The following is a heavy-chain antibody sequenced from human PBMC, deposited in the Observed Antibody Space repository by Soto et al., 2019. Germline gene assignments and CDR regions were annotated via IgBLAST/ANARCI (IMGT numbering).Heavy chain of an antibody. CDR2: IGTRGKTK. Sequence: QVQLVESGGGLVKPGGSLRLSCATSGFTFSDYYMIWIRQAPGKGLEWVSYIGTRGKTKYYADSVRGRFTISRDNAKNSLSLQMNSLRADDTAVYYCARDGTEYYGEYYDYWGQGIPVAVSS. J-gene: IGHJ4*02. CDR1: GFTFSDYY. CDR3: ARDGTEYYGEYYDY. D-gene: IGHD4-17*01. V-gene: IGHV3-11*01.